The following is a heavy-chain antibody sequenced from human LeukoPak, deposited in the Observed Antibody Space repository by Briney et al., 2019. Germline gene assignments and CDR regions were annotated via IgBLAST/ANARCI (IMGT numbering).Heavy chain of an antibody. V-gene: IGHV4-34*01. Sequence: PSETLSLTCAVYGGSFSGYYWSWIRQPPGKGLEWIGEINHSGSTNYNPSLKSRVTISVDTSKNQFSLKLSSVTAADTAVYYCARCSLRWYPRHYFDYWGQGTLVTVSS. J-gene: IGHJ4*02. D-gene: IGHD4-17*01. CDR2: INHSGST. CDR3: ARCSLRWYPRHYFDY. CDR1: GGSFSGYY.